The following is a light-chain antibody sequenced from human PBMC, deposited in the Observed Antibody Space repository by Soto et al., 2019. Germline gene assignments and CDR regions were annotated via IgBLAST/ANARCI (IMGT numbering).Light chain of an antibody. J-gene: IGKJ5*01. V-gene: IGKV1-39*01. CDR1: QSISNY. CDR2: GAT. Sequence: QMTQSPSSLSASVGDRVTITCRSSQSISNYLNWYQQNPGKPPRVLIYGATNVQSGVPSRFSGSGSGTDFTLTISNLRPEDFATYYCHQTYSPPLTLGQGTRLEIK. CDR3: HQTYSPPLT.